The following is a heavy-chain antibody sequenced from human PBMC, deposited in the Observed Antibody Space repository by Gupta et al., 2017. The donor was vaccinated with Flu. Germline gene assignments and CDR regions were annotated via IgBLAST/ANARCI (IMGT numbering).Heavy chain of an antibody. CDR3: ERGGLGELPPRGYYYGMDV. CDR1: GFTVSSNY. CDR2: SYSGGST. V-gene: IGHV3-66*02. J-gene: IGHJ6*02. D-gene: IGHD3-16*01. Sequence: EVLLVESGAGLVQPGGSLRLSCAASGFTVSSNYMRGVGQAPGKGLVWVSVSYSGGSTYDADAVKGRFTISRDNSKNTLYLQMNGLRAEDTAVYYCERGGLGELPPRGYYYGMDVWGQGTTVTVSS.